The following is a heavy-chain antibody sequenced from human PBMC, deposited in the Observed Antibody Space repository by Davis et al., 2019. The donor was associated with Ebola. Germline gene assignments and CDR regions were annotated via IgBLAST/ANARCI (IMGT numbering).Heavy chain of an antibody. CDR1: GYTFTSYY. CDR2: INPSGGST. J-gene: IGHJ6*04. D-gene: IGHD4-17*01. Sequence: ASVKVSCKASGYTFTSYYMHWVRQAPGQGLEWMGIINPSGGSTSYAQKFQGRVTMTRDTSTSTVYMELSSLRSDDTAVYYCARRYGDYGYYYGMDVWGKGTTVTVSS. V-gene: IGHV1-46*01. CDR3: ARRYGDYGYYYGMDV.